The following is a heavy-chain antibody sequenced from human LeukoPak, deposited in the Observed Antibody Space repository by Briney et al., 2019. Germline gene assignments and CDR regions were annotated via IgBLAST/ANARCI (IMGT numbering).Heavy chain of an antibody. D-gene: IGHD4-4*01. Sequence: SETLSLTCTVSGGSISSYYWSWIRQPPGKGLEWIGYIYYSGSTYYNPSLKSRVTISVDTSKNQFSLKLSSVTAADTAVYYCARDFYSNYVGAFDIWGQGTMVTVSS. J-gene: IGHJ3*02. V-gene: IGHV4-59*12. CDR1: GGSISSYY. CDR3: ARDFYSNYVGAFDI. CDR2: IYYSGST.